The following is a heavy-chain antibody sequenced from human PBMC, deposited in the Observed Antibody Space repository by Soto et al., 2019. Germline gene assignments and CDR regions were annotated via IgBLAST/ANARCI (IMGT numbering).Heavy chain of an antibody. Sequence: HPRGSLRLSRAASGFTFSNQAMNWVRQAPGMGLEWVSSVSGSGGFTYYADSVKGRFTISRDNSKNTLYLQMNSLRAEDTAIYYCAKVGEEDYYDSSGYFDYWGQGTLVTVSS. D-gene: IGHD3-22*01. CDR3: AKVGEEDYYDSSGYFDY. V-gene: IGHV3-23*01. J-gene: IGHJ4*02. CDR2: VSGSGGFT. CDR1: GFTFSNQA.